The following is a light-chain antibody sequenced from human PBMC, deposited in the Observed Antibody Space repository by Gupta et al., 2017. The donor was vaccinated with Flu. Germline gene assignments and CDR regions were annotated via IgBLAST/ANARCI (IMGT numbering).Light chain of an antibody. J-gene: IGLJ2*01. V-gene: IGLV1-40*01. CDR2: GNT. CDR1: TSNIGAGYD. CDR3: QSYDSDLITSV. Sequence: SVLTQPPSVSGAPGQRVTISCTGKTSNIGAGYDVHWYLQLPGTAPRLLIYGNTRRPSGVPDRFSASKSGTSASLAISGLQTEDEADYYCQSYDSDLITSVFGGGTTLTVL.